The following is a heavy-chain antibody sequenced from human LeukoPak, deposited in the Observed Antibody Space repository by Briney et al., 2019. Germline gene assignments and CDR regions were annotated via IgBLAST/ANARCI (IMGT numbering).Heavy chain of an antibody. CDR2: ISPTSGGT. V-gene: IGHV1-2*02. J-gene: IGHJ6*03. CDR3: AREAYASGSFRTDYYYMDV. Sequence: ASVKVSCKASGYTFTGYYMHWVRQAPGQGLEWMGWISPTSGGTNYAQKFQGRVTMTRDTSISTAYMELSRLRSDDAAVYYCAREAYASGSFRTDYYYMDVWGKGTTVTISS. D-gene: IGHD3-10*01. CDR1: GYTFTGYY.